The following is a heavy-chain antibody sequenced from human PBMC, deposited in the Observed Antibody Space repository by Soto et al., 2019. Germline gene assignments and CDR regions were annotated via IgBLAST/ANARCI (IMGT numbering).Heavy chain of an antibody. CDR1: GFTFSSYG. Sequence: QVQLVESGGGVVQPGRSLRLSCTASGFTFSSYGMHWVRHAPGKGLEWVAVISYDGSNKYYADSVKGRFTISRDNSKNTLYLQMNSLRAEDTAVYYCAKSRVGATGDAFDIWGQGTMVTVSS. CDR2: ISYDGSNK. CDR3: AKSRVGATGDAFDI. D-gene: IGHD1-26*01. V-gene: IGHV3-30*18. J-gene: IGHJ3*02.